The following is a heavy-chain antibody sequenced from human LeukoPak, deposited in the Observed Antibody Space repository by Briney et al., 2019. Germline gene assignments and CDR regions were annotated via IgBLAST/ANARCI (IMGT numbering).Heavy chain of an antibody. J-gene: IGHJ4*02. CDR2: ISGSGGST. D-gene: IGHD3-22*01. Sequence: GGSLRLSCAASGFTFSNYAMPWVRQAPGKGLEWVSAISGSGGSTYYADSVKGRFTISRDNSKNTLYLQMNSLRAEDTAVYYCAKDHSGYSIFDYWGQGTLVTVSS. CDR1: GFTFSNYA. CDR3: AKDHSGYSIFDY. V-gene: IGHV3-23*01.